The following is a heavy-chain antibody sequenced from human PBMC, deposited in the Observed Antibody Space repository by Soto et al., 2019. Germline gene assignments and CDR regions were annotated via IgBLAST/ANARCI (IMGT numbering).Heavy chain of an antibody. CDR2: VSYSGSP. D-gene: IGHD1-20*01. Sequence: QLQLQESGPGLVKSSETLSLTCSVSGASVSSSHYWGWIRQPPGKGLEWIGSVSYSGSPYYSPSFKSRITISVDTSNNQFSLRVRSVTATDTAVYFCARHYNTGAVSDYWGQGKLVTVSS. CDR3: ARHYNTGAVSDY. V-gene: IGHV4-39*01. J-gene: IGHJ4*02. CDR1: GASVSSSHY.